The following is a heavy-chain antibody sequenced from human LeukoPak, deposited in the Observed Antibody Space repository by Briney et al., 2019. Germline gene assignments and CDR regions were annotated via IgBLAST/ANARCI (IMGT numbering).Heavy chain of an antibody. Sequence: GGSLRLSCAASGFTFSSYAMSWVRQAPGKGLEWVSAISGSGGSTYYAGSVKGRFTISRDNAKNSLYLQMNSLRAEDTAVYYCAREAPYRYFIHYYGMDVWGQGTTVTVSS. CDR2: ISGSGGST. D-gene: IGHD2/OR15-2a*01. CDR3: AREAPYRYFIHYYGMDV. CDR1: GFTFSSYA. J-gene: IGHJ6*02. V-gene: IGHV3-23*01.